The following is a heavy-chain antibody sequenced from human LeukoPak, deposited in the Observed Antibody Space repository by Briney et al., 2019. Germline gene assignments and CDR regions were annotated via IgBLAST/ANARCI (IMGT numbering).Heavy chain of an antibody. Sequence: PSETLSLTCAVYGGSFSGYYWSWIRQPPGKGLEWIGEINHSGSINYNPSLKSRVTISVDTSKNQFSLKLSSVTAADTAVYYCASLATYYYDSSGTGWGQGTLVTVSS. J-gene: IGHJ4*02. D-gene: IGHD3-22*01. CDR1: GGSFSGYY. CDR3: ASLATYYYDSSGTG. V-gene: IGHV4-34*01. CDR2: INHSGSI.